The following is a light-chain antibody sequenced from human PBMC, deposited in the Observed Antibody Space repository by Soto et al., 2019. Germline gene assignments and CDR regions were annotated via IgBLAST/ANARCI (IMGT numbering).Light chain of an antibody. CDR1: SSDVGDYKY. J-gene: IGLJ2*01. V-gene: IGLV2-14*01. CDR3: NSCTDTTSLI. Sequence: QSALTQPASVSGSPGQSITISCTGTSSDVGDYKYVSWYQQHPGKAPKLIIYEVSNRPSGISNRFSGSKSGNTASLTISGLQAEDEADYYCNSCTDTTSLIFGGGTTLTVL. CDR2: EVS.